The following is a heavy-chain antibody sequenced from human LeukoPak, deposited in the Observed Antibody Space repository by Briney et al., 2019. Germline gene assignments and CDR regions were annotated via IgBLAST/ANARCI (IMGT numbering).Heavy chain of an antibody. Sequence: GGSLRLSCAASGFTFSSQWMSWVRQAPGKGLEWVANVNKGGTQTYYVDSVKGRFTISRDNAENSLYLQMNSRRAKTTAGYYGAREHYFYYMDGWGKGTTVTISS. CDR1: GFTFSSQW. V-gene: IGHV3-7*01. CDR3: AREHYFYYMDG. J-gene: IGHJ6*03. CDR2: VNKGGTQT.